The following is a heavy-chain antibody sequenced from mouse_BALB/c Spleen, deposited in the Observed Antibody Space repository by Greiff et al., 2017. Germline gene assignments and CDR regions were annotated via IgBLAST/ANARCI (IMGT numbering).Heavy chain of an antibody. CDR3: ARSLITLYAMDY. V-gene: IGHV1-82*01. CDR2: IYPGDGDT. Sequence: VQLQQSGPELVKPGASVKISCKASGYAFSSSWMNWVKQRPGQGLEWIGRIYPGDGDTNYNGKFKGKATLTADKSSRTAYMQLSSLTSVDSAVYFCARSLITLYAMDYWGQGTSVTVSS. D-gene: IGHD2-4*01. J-gene: IGHJ4*01. CDR1: GYAFSSSW.